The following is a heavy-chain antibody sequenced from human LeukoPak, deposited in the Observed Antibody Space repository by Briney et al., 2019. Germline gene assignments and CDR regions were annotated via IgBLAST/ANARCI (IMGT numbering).Heavy chain of an antibody. CDR3: AKLRVPERWFDP. V-gene: IGHV3-74*01. CDR2: MNSDGSST. Sequence: GGSLRLSCAASGFTFSSYWMHWVRQAPGKGLVWVSRMNSDGSSTSYADSVRGRFSISRDNAKNTLYLQMNSLRAEDTAVYYCAKLRVPERWFDPWGQGTLVTVSS. J-gene: IGHJ5*02. D-gene: IGHD5-12*01. CDR1: GFTFSSYW.